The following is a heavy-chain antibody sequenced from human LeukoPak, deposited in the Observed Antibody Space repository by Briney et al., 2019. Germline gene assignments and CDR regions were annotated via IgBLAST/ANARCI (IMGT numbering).Heavy chain of an antibody. V-gene: IGHV3-21*01. D-gene: IGHD3-22*01. CDR2: ISSSSSYI. CDR3: ARGLPSDYYDSSGYRGY. J-gene: IGHJ4*02. Sequence: GGSLRLSRAASGFTFSSYSMNWVRQAPGKGLEWVSSISSSSSYIYYADSVKGRFTISRDNAKNSLYLQMNSLRAEDTAVYYCARGLPSDYYDSSGYRGYWGQGTLVTVSS. CDR1: GFTFSSYS.